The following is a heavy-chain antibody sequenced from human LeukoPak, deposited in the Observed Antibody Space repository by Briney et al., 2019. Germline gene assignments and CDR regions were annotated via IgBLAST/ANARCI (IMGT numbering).Heavy chain of an antibody. CDR2: ISYGGST. V-gene: IGHV4-39*01. D-gene: IGHD3-22*01. J-gene: IGHJ1*01. CDR3: ARRAGYYYDSSGYYLSPEYFQH. CDR1: GGSFSGYY. Sequence: SETLSLTCAVYGGSFSGYYWGWIRQPPGKGLEWIGSISYGGSTYYNPSLKTRVTISVDTSKNQFSLKLSSVTAADTAVYYCARRAGYYYDSSGYYLSPEYFQHWGQGTLVSVSS.